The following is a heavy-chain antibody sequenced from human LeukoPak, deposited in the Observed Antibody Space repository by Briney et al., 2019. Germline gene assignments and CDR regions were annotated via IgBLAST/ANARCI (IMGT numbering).Heavy chain of an antibody. J-gene: IGHJ4*02. Sequence: KPSETLSLTCTVSGGSISSYYWSWIRQPPGKGLEWIGHIYYSGSTNYNPPLKSRVTISIDTSKNQFSLRLSSVTAADTAVYYCARGAAGYSYGWGQGTLVTVSS. D-gene: IGHD5-18*01. V-gene: IGHV4-59*01. CDR2: IYYSGST. CDR1: GGSISSYY. CDR3: ARGAAGYSYG.